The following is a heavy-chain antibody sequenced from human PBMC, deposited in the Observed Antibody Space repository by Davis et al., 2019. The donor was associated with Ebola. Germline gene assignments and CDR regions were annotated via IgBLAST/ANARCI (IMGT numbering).Heavy chain of an antibody. CDR3: AKATHEEYYGDYGMDV. V-gene: IGHV3-30*04. CDR2: MSNDGTNE. J-gene: IGHJ6*02. CDR1: GFTFSSYA. D-gene: IGHD4-17*01. Sequence: GESLKISCAASGFTFSSYALHWVRQAPGKGLVWVAVMSNDGTNEYYADSVKGRFTISRDNSKNTLYLQMNSLRPEDTAVYYCAKATHEEYYGDYGMDVWGQGTTVTVSS.